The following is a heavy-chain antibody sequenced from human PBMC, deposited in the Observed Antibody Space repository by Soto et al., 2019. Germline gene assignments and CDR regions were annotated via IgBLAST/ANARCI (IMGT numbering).Heavy chain of an antibody. CDR2: IYYSGST. D-gene: IGHD5-18*01. CDR1: GGSISSSSYY. V-gene: IGHV4-39*01. CDR3: ARHPTQLWSIYYYSGMDV. J-gene: IGHJ6*02. Sequence: PSETLSLTCTVSGGSISSSSYYWGWIRQPPGKGLEWIGSIYYSGSTYYNPSLKSRVTISVDTSKNQFSLKLSSVAAADTAVYYCARHPTQLWSIYYYSGMDVWGQGTTVTVSS.